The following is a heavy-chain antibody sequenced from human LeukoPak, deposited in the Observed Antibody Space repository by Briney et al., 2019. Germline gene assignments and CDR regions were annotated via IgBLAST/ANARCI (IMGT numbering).Heavy chain of an antibody. Sequence: SETLSLTCAVYGGSFSGYYWSWIRQPPGKGLEWIGEINHSGSTNYNPSLKSRVTISVDTSKNQSSLKLNSVTAADTAVYYCASFYCSGGSCYQYFSYYYMDVWGKGTTVTISS. CDR2: INHSGST. V-gene: IGHV4-34*01. CDR1: GGSFSGYY. D-gene: IGHD2-15*01. CDR3: ASFYCSGGSCYQYFSYYYMDV. J-gene: IGHJ6*03.